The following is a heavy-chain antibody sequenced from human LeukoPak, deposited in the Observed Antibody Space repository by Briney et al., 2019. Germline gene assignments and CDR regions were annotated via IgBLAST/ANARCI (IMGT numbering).Heavy chain of an antibody. J-gene: IGHJ6*03. CDR2: ISSSSSYI. CDR1: GFTFSSYN. CDR3: ARDKYGSGSHPGGYYYYYYMDV. Sequence: PGGSLRLSCAASGFTFSSYNMNWVRQAPGKGLEWVSFISSSSSYIYYADSVKGRFTISRDNAKNPLYLQMNNLRAEDTAVYYCARDKYGSGSHPGGYYYYYYMDVWGKGTTVTVSS. D-gene: IGHD3-10*01. V-gene: IGHV3-21*01.